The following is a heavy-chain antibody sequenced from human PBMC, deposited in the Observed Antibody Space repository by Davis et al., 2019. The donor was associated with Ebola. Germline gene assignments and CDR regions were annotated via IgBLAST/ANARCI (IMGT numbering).Heavy chain of an antibody. CDR2: INHSGNT. V-gene: IGHV4-34*01. CDR1: GGSFSGYY. CDR3: ARAGSVYPNSYGLDV. Sequence: PSETLSLTCAVYGGSFSGYYWSWIRQPPGKGLEWIGEINHSGNTNYNPSLKSRVTISVDSSKNQFSLKLTSVTAADTAMYYCARAGSVYPNSYGLDVWGKGTMVTVSS. J-gene: IGHJ6*04. D-gene: IGHD5/OR15-5a*01.